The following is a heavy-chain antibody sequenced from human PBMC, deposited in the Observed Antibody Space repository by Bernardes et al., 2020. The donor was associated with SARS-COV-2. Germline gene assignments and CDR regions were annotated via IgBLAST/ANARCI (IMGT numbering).Heavy chain of an antibody. J-gene: IGHJ6*02. CDR1: GFTFSSYA. Sequence: GGSLRLSCAASGFTFSSYAMHWVRQAPGKGLEWVAVISYDGSNKYYADSVKGRFTISRDNSKNTLYLQMNSLRAEDTAVYYCARDGDGWGRYYDFWSGYSRPYYYYYYGMDVWGQGTTVTVSS. V-gene: IGHV3-30-3*01. CDR2: ISYDGSNK. CDR3: ARDGDGWGRYYDFWSGYSRPYYYYYYGMDV. D-gene: IGHD3-3*01.